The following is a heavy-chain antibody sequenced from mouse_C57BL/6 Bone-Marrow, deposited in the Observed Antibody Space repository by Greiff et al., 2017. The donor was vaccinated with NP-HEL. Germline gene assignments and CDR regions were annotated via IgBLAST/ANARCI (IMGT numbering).Heavy chain of an antibody. J-gene: IGHJ4*01. CDR3: ARLTVYAMDY. D-gene: IGHD4-1*01. CDR1: GFTFCSYA. Sequence: EVKVVESGGGLVKPGGSLKLSCAASGFTFCSYAMSWARQTPEKRLEWVATISDGGSYTYYPYNVKGPFTISRDNAKNNLYLQMSHLKSEDTAMYYCARLTVYAMDYWGQGTSVTVSS. V-gene: IGHV5-4*03. CDR2: ISDGGSYT.